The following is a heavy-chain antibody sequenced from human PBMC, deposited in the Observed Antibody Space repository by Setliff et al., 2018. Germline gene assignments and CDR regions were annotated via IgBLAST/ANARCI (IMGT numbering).Heavy chain of an antibody. CDR2: INHSGST. CDR3: ARGWIAAALYYFDY. Sequence: SETLSLTCAVYGGSFSDSYWSWIRQPPGKGLEWIGEINHSGSTNYNPSLKSRVTISVDTSKNQFSLKLSSVTAADTAVYHCARGWIAAALYYFDYWGQGTLVTVSS. J-gene: IGHJ4*02. CDR1: GGSFSDSY. V-gene: IGHV4-34*01. D-gene: IGHD6-13*01.